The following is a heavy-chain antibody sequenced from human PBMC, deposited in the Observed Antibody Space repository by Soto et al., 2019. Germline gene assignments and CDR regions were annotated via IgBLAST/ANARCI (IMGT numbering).Heavy chain of an antibody. CDR1: GFTFSSYA. V-gene: IGHV3-23*01. CDR2: ISGSGGST. J-gene: IGHJ4*02. CDR3: AKDLADFPYYFDY. D-gene: IGHD2-21*02. Sequence: GESLKISCAASGFTFSSYAMSWVRQAPGKGLEWVSAISGSGGSTYYADSVKGRFTISRDNSKNTLYLQMNSLRAEDTAVYYCAKDLADFPYYFDYWGQGTLVTVSS.